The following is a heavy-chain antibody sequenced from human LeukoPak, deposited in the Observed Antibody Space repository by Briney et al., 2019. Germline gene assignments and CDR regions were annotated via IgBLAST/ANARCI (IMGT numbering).Heavy chain of an antibody. CDR3: AREAVAGNDY. CDR1: GGSISSYY. V-gene: IGHV4-4*07. Sequence: SSETLSLTXTVSGGSISSYYWSWMRQPAEKGLERIGRIYTSGSTNYNPSLNSRVTMSVDTSKNQFSLKLSSVTAADTAVYYCAREAVAGNDYWGQGTLVTVSS. J-gene: IGHJ4*02. D-gene: IGHD6-19*01. CDR2: IYTSGST.